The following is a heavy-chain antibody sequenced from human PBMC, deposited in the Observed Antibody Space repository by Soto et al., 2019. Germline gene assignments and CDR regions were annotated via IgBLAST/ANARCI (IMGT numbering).Heavy chain of an antibody. CDR3: ARDRAALYYYDSGGYPLVDY. D-gene: IGHD3-22*01. Sequence: PGGSLRLSCAASGFTFSSYWMSWVRQAPGKGLEWVANIKQDGSEKYYVDSVKGRFTISRDNAKNSLYLQMNSLRAEDTAVYYCARDRAALYYYDSGGYPLVDYWGQGTLVTVSS. CDR1: GFTFSSYW. V-gene: IGHV3-7*01. CDR2: IKQDGSEK. J-gene: IGHJ4*02.